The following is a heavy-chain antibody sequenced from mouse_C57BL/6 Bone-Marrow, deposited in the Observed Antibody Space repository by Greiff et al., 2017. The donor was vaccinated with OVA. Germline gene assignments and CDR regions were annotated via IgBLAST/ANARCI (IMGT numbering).Heavy chain of an antibody. CDR1: GYTFTDYE. V-gene: IGHV1-15*01. D-gene: IGHD4-1*01. J-gene: IGHJ2*01. CDR2: IDPETGGT. CDR3: TESNWDEGGY. Sequence: QVQLQQSGAELVRPGASVTLSCKASGYTFTDYEMHWVTQTPVPCLDWIGAIDPETGGTAYTQKFKGKAILTADKSSSTAYMELRSLTSEDSAVYYCTESNWDEGGYWGQGTTLTVSS.